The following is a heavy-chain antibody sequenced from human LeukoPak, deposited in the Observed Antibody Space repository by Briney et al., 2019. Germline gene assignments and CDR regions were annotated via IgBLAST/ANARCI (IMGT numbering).Heavy chain of an antibody. J-gene: IGHJ3*02. V-gene: IGHV4-4*02. CDR2: IYHSGST. CDR1: GFTFSSYAM. Sequence: GSLRLSCAASGFTFSSYAMSWVRQPPGKWLEWIGEIYHSGSTNYNPSLKSRVTISVDKSKNQFSLKLCSVTAADTAVYYCARGRYSGLNAFDIWGQGTMVTVSS. CDR3: ARGRYSGLNAFDI. D-gene: IGHD5-12*01.